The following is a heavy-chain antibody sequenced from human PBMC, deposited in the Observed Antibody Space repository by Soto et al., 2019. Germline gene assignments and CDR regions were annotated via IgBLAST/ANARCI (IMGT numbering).Heavy chain of an antibody. CDR1: GYSFTSYW. J-gene: IGHJ6*02. Sequence: PGESLKISCKGSGYSFTSYWIGWVRQMPGKGLEWMGIIYPGDSDTRYSPSFQGQVTISADKSISTAYLQWSSLKASDTAMYYCARGYCSGGSCYWGDLYYYGMDVWGQGTTVPVSS. CDR2: IYPGDSDT. V-gene: IGHV5-51*01. D-gene: IGHD2-15*01. CDR3: ARGYCSGGSCYWGDLYYYGMDV.